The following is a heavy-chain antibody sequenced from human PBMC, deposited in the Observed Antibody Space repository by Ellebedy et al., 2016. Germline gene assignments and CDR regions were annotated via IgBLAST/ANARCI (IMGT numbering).Heavy chain of an antibody. Sequence: SETLSLTXTVSGGSISSGGYYWSWIRQHPGKGLEWIGYIYYSGSTNYNPSLKSRVTISVDTSKNQFSLKLSSVTAADTAVYYCARVGGGVIVTFIDYWGQGTLVTVSS. V-gene: IGHV4-31*03. D-gene: IGHD3-16*02. J-gene: IGHJ4*02. CDR3: ARVGGGVIVTFIDY. CDR1: GGSISSGGYY. CDR2: IYYSGST.